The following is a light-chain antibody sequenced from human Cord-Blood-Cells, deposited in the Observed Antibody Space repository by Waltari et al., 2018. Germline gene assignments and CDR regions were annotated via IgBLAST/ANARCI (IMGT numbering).Light chain of an antibody. CDR3: AAWDDSLNGYV. CDR1: TSNIGNNA. Sequence: QSVLTQPPSLPETPSQRVAISCSRTTSNIGNNALNCYHQLQGKATKLLIYDDDLLPSGVSDLFSGSKSGTSASLAISGLQAEDEADYYCAAWDDSLNGYVFGTGTKVTVL. CDR2: DDD. V-gene: IGLV1-36*01. J-gene: IGLJ1*01.